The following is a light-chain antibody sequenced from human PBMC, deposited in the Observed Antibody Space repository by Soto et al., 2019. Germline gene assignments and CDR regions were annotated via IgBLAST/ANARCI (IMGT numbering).Light chain of an antibody. CDR1: QSVSSN. CDR2: GAS. V-gene: IGKV3-15*01. Sequence: EIVMTQSPATLSVSPGERATLSCRASQSVSSNLAWYQQKPGQAPRLLIYGASTRATGIPARFSGSESGTDFTLTINSLEPEDFAVYYCQQYGRSPTTFGQGTKVDIK. J-gene: IGKJ1*01. CDR3: QQYGRSPTT.